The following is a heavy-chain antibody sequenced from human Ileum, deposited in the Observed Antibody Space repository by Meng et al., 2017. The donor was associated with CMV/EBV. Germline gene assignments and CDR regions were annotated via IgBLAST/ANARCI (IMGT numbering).Heavy chain of an antibody. CDR2: INHSGST. CDR3: ARGFLAAAGWFDP. Sequence: CAVDGGAFSGYYWSWIRQPPGKGLEWIGEINHSGSTNYNPSLKSRVTISVDTSKNQFSLKLSSVTAADTAVYYCARGFLAAAGWFDPWGQGTLVTVSS. V-gene: IGHV4-34*01. J-gene: IGHJ5*02. CDR1: GGAFSGYY. D-gene: IGHD6-13*01.